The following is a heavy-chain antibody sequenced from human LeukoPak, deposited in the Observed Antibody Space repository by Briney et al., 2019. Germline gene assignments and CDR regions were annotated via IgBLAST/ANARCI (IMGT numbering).Heavy chain of an antibody. CDR3: ARDPYSSSWYQEVDY. CDR2: INPSGAST. D-gene: IGHD6-13*01. V-gene: IGHV1-46*01. Sequence: GASVKVSCKASGYTFTTYYMHWLRQAPGHGLEWMGIINPSGASTSYAQKFQGRVTMTRDTSISTAYMELSRLRSDDTAVYYCARDPYSSSWYQEVDYWGQGTLVTVSS. CDR1: GYTFTTYY. J-gene: IGHJ4*02.